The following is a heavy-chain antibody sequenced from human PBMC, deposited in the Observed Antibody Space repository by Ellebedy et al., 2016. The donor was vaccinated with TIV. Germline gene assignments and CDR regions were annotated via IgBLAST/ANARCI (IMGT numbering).Heavy chain of an antibody. D-gene: IGHD6-13*01. CDR2: INHSGST. V-gene: IGHV4-34*01. CDR1: GGSISSYY. Sequence: MPSETLSLTCTVSGGSISSYYWSWIRQPPGKGLEWIGEINHSGSTNYNPSLKSRVTISVDTSKNQFSLKLSPVTAADTAVYCCARWFHSGLGGYSSSWAVLSAFDIWGQGTMVTVSS. CDR3: ARWFHSGLGGYSSSWAVLSAFDI. J-gene: IGHJ3*02.